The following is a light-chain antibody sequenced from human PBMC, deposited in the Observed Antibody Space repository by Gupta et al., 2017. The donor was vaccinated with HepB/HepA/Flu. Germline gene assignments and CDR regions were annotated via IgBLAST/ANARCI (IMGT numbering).Light chain of an antibody. J-gene: IGKJ5*01. Sequence: DIVMTQSPLSLPVTPGESASISCRSSQSRRHSNGYNYLHWYLQKPGQAPQLLIYLGSNRAAGVTDRFSGSGWGKDFALKISRGEEEDVAVYYYGQTAQNPPITFGQGTQLEIK. CDR2: LGS. V-gene: IGKV2-28*01. CDR1: QSRRHSNGYNY. CDR3: GQTAQNPPIT.